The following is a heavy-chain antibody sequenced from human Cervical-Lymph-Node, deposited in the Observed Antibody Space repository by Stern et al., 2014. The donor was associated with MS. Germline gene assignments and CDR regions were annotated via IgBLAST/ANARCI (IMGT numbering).Heavy chain of an antibody. CDR2: LHPGACNT. V-gene: IGHV5-51*01. CDR1: GYSFTSYW. J-gene: IGHJ6*02. CDR3: ARVMNYYDSYMDV. Sequence: VQLVQSGAEVKKPGESLKISCKGSGYSFTSYWIGWVRQMPGKGLEWMGILHPGACNTRYSPSFQGQVTISADKSISTACLQWGSQKASDTAMYYCARVMNYYDSYMDVWGQGTTVTVSS. D-gene: IGHD3-22*01.